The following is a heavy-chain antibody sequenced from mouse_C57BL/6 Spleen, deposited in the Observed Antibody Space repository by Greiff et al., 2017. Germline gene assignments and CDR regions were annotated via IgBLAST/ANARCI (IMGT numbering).Heavy chain of an antibody. CDR1: GYSITSGYY. CDR3: ASRGTGFAWFAY. J-gene: IGHJ3*01. D-gene: IGHD4-1*01. Sequence: EVQLQESGPGLVKPSQSLSLTCSVTGYSITSGYYWNWIRQFPGNKLEWMGYISYDGSNNYNPSLKNRISITSDTSKNQFFLKLNSVTTEDTATYYCASRGTGFAWFAYWGQGTLVTVSA. V-gene: IGHV3-6*01. CDR2: ISYDGSN.